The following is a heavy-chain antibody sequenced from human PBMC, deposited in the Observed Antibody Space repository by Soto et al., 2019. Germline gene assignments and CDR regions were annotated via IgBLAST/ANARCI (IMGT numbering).Heavy chain of an antibody. D-gene: IGHD2-15*01. CDR2: ISYSGST. Sequence: PSETLSLTCTVSGGSISSGDYYWSWIRQPPGKGLEWIGYISYSGSTYYNPSLKSRVAISVDTSKNQFSLKLSSVTAADTAVYYCAGGWTCVRGLDYWGQGTLVTVSS. V-gene: IGHV4-30-4*01. CDR3: AGGWTCVRGLDY. J-gene: IGHJ4*02. CDR1: GGSISSGDYY.